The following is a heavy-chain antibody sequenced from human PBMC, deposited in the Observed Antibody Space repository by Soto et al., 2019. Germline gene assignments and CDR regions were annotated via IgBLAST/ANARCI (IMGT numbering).Heavy chain of an antibody. CDR2: INAGNGNT. D-gene: IGHD6-19*01. CDR3: ARSGYSSGWYHWYFDF. J-gene: IGHJ2*01. Sequence: ASVKVSCKASGYTFTNYAIHWVRQAPGQRLEWMGWINAGNGNTKYSQKFQGRVTITRDTSASTAYMELSSLRSEDTAMYFCARSGYSSGWYHWYFDFWGRGTLVTVSS. CDR1: GYTFTNYA. V-gene: IGHV1-3*01.